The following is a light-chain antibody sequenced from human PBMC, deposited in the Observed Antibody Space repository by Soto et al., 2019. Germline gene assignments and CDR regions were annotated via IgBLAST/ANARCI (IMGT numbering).Light chain of an antibody. CDR3: QDYGTSAPWT. V-gene: IGKV3-20*01. CDR2: RGS. CDR1: QNIRGNE. Sequence: EVVLTQSPGTLSLSPGERAILSCRASQNIRGNELAWYQQKPGQAPRLLIYRGSSRATGIPDRFSGRGSGTDFTLTISRLEPEDFAVYYCQDYGTSAPWTFGQGTNVEIK. J-gene: IGKJ1*01.